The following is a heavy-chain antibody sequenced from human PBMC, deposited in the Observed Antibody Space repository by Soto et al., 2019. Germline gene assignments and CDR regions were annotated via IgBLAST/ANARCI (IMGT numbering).Heavy chain of an antibody. V-gene: IGHV1-69*13. D-gene: IGHD3-16*01. CDR1: GGTFSSYA. J-gene: IGHJ4*02. CDR2: IIPIFGTA. Sequence: ASVKVSCKASGGTFSSYAISWVRQAPGQGLEWMGGIIPIFGTANYEQKFQGRVTITADESTSTAYMELSSLRSEDTAVYDCAIGVLGGHQREYYFDYWGQGTLVTVSS. CDR3: AIGVLGGHQREYYFDY.